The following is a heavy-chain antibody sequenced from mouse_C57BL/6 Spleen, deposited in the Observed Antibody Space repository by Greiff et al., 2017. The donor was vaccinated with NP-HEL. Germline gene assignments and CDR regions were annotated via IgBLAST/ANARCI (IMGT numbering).Heavy chain of an antibody. V-gene: IGHV1-80*01. CDR3: ASYYYGSSSLGYFDV. CDR2: IYPGDGDT. Sequence: VQLQQSGAELVKPGASVKISCKASGYAFSSYWMNWVKQRPGKGLEWIGQIYPGDGDTNYNGKFKGKATLTADKSSSTAYMQLSSLTSEDSAVYFCASYYYGSSSLGYFDVWGTGTTVTVSS. CDR1: GYAFSSYW. D-gene: IGHD1-1*01. J-gene: IGHJ1*03.